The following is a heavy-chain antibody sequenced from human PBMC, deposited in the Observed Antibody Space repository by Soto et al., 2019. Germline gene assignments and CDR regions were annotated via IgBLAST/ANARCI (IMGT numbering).Heavy chain of an antibody. CDR2: IYYSGST. Sequence: QVQLQESGPGLVKPSQTLSLTCTVSGGSISSGGYYWSWIRQHPGKGLEWIGYIYYSGSTYYNPSLKSRGTISVDTSKNQFSLKLSSVTAADTAVYYCAREVLGLEMATIRSDAFDIWGQGTMVTVSS. CDR1: GGSISSGGYY. CDR3: AREVLGLEMATIRSDAFDI. D-gene: IGHD5-12*01. V-gene: IGHV4-31*03. J-gene: IGHJ3*02.